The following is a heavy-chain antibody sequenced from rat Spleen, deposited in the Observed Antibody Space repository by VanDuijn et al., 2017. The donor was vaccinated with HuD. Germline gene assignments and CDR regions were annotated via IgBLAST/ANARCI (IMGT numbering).Heavy chain of an antibody. Sequence: EVQLVESGGGLMQPGRSLKLSCAASRFTFSDYAMAWVRQAPRKGLEWVATITYAGVDTYYRDSVKGRFTISRDNAKSTLYLQMNSLRSEDTASYYCTRAGFLRDWYFDFWGPRTMVTVSS. CDR2: ITYAGVDT. V-gene: IGHV5-17*01. J-gene: IGHJ1*01. CDR3: TRAGFLRDWYFDF. CDR1: RFTFSDYA. D-gene: IGHD2-2*01.